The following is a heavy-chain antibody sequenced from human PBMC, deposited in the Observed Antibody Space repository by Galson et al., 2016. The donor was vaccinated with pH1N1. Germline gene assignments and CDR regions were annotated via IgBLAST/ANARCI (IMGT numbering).Heavy chain of an antibody. Sequence: DYWSWIRQRPGKGLEWIGYIYYTGSTDYNPSLESRLSMSVDVSKKQFSLNLSSVTAADTAVYYCAKFTISFGGGLGDYFDPWGQGILVTVSS. CDR3: AKFTISFGGGLGDYFDP. CDR2: IYYTGST. CDR1: DY. V-gene: IGHV4-31*02. D-gene: IGHD3-16*01. J-gene: IGHJ5*02.